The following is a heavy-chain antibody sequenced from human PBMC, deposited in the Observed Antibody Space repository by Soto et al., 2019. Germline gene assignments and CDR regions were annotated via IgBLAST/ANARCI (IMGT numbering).Heavy chain of an antibody. CDR1: GCSISSGGYY. J-gene: IGHJ6*03. CDR2: IYYSGST. V-gene: IGHV4-31*03. Sequence: SETLSLTCTVSGCSISSGGYYWSWIRQHPGKGLEWIGYIYYSGSTYYNPSLKSRVTISVDTSKNQFSLKLSSVTAADTAVYYCARAYTLVRGHYYYYMDVWGKGTTVTVSS. CDR3: ARAYTLVRGHYYYYMDV. D-gene: IGHD3-10*02.